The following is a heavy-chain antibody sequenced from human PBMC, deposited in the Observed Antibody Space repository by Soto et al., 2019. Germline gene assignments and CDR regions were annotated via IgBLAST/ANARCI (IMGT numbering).Heavy chain of an antibody. Sequence: SETLSLTWAVYGGSISGYYWSWIRQPPGKGLEWIGEINHSGSTNYNPSLKSRVTISVDTSKNQFSLKLSSVTAADTAVYYCARVSYDILTGHRDYFDYWGQGTLVTVSS. V-gene: IGHV4-34*01. CDR1: GGSISGYY. D-gene: IGHD3-9*01. CDR3: ARVSYDILTGHRDYFDY. J-gene: IGHJ4*02. CDR2: INHSGST.